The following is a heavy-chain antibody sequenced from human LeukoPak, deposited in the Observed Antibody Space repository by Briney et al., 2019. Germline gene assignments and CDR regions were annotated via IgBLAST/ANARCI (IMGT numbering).Heavy chain of an antibody. D-gene: IGHD5/OR15-5a*01. J-gene: IGHJ6*03. CDR2: IYYSGST. CDR1: GGYISSYY. CDR3: ARARLDYYYYYMDV. Sequence: PSETLSLTCTVSGGYISSYYWSWIRQPPGKGLEWIGYIYYSGSTNYNPSLKSRVTISVDTSKNQFSLKLSSVTAADTAVYYCARARLDYYYYYMDVWGKGTTVTVSS. V-gene: IGHV4-59*01.